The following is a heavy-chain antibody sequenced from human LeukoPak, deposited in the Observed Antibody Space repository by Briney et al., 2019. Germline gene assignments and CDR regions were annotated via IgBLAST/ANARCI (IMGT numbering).Heavy chain of an antibody. D-gene: IGHD1-1*01. J-gene: IGHJ4*02. CDR1: GFTFSNYA. CDR2: ISSRGDST. V-gene: IGHV3-23*01. Sequence: PGGSLILSCAASGFTFSNYAMSWVRQVPGRGLEWASTISSRGDSTYDADSVKGRFIISRDNSKNSLYLQMNTVRAEDTAVYYCAQIHDHGDYVAFWGQGALVTVSS. CDR3: AQIHDHGDYVAF.